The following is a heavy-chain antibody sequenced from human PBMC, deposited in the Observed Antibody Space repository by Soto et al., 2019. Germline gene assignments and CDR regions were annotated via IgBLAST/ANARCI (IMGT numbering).Heavy chain of an antibody. J-gene: IGHJ4*02. CDR3: ARGQYSYGKIDY. D-gene: IGHD5-18*01. Sequence: QVQLQQWGAGLLKPSETLSLTCAVYGGSFSGYYWSWIRQPPGKGLEWIGEINHSGSTNYNPSLKRRVTISVDTSKNQFSLKLSSVTAADTAVYYCARGQYSYGKIDYWGQGTLVTVSS. CDR2: INHSGST. V-gene: IGHV4-34*01. CDR1: GGSFSGYY.